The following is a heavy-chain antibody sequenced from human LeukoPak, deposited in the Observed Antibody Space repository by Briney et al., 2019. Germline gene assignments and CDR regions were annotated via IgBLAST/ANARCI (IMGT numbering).Heavy chain of an antibody. D-gene: IGHD2-21*02. CDR3: ARGPYCGGDCPTRPEYFQH. J-gene: IGHJ1*01. CDR1: GLTFSSYG. Sequence: GRSLRLSCAASGLTFSSYGMHWVRQAPSKGLEWVAVIWYDGSNKYYADSVKGRFTISRDNSKNTLYLQMNSLRAEDTAVYYCARGPYCGGDCPTRPEYFQHWGQGTLVTVSS. V-gene: IGHV3-33*01. CDR2: IWYDGSNK.